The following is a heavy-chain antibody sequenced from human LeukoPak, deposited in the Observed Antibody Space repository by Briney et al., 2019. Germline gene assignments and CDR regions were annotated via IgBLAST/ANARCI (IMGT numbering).Heavy chain of an antibody. CDR1: GFTFSTYT. D-gene: IGHD1-26*01. CDR2: IGNNGGGI. J-gene: IGHJ2*01. CDR3: AKDRTVGASYWYFDL. Sequence: GGSLRLSCAASGFTFSTYTMYWVRHPPGKRLEWVSIIGNNGGGIHYADSVKGRFTISRDSSKNTLFLHMNTLRAEDTAIYYCAKDRTVGASYWYFDLWGRGTLVTVSS. V-gene: IGHV3-23*01.